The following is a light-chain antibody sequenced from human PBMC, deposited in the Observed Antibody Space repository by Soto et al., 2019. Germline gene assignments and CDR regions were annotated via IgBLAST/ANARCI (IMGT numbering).Light chain of an antibody. CDR2: AGT. Sequence: IQLTQSPSSLSASVGDRVTITCRASQDINSYLAWYQQKPGKAPNLLIYAGTSLQSGVPSRFGGSGSGTEFTLTISSLQPEDVATYYCQQLHVYPSTFGGGTKVE. J-gene: IGKJ4*01. V-gene: IGKV1-9*01. CDR1: QDINSY. CDR3: QQLHVYPST.